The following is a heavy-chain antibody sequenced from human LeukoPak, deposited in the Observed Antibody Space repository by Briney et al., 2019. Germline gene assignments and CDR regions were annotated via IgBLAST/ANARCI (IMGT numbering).Heavy chain of an antibody. CDR2: IYTSGST. CDR1: GGSISSYY. CDR3: ARVWSTGTTNPLNYFDY. Sequence: SETLSLTCTVSGGSISSYYWSWIRQPAGKGLEWIGRIYTSGSTNYNPSLKSRATMSVDTSKNQFSLKLSSVTAADTAVYYCARVWSTGTTNPLNYFDYWGQGTLVTVSS. J-gene: IGHJ4*02. D-gene: IGHD1-7*01. V-gene: IGHV4-4*07.